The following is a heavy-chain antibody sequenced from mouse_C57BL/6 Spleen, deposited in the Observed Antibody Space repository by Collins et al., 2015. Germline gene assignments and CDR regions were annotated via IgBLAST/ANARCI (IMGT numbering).Heavy chain of an antibody. CDR1: GFSLTSYG. V-gene: IGHV2-6*02. CDR3: ARNSGTTSYYFDY. CDR2: IWSDGST. Sequence: QVQLKESGPGLVAPSQSLSITCTVSGFSLTSYGVHWVRQPPGKGLEWLVVIWSDGSTTYNSALKSRLSISKDNSKSQVFLKMNSLQTDDTAMYYCARNSGTTSYYFDYWGQGTTLTVSS. D-gene: IGHD1-1*01. J-gene: IGHJ2*01.